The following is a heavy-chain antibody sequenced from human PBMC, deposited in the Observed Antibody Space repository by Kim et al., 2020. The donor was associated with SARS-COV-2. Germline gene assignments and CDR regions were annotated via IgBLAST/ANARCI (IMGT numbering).Heavy chain of an antibody. CDR1: GYTFTSYY. CDR3: ARVNDSSGYYFYFQH. J-gene: IGHJ1*01. CDR2: INPSGGST. V-gene: IGHV1-46*01. D-gene: IGHD3-22*01. Sequence: ASVKVSCKSSGYTFTSYYMHWVRQAPGQGLEWMGIINPSGGSTSYAQKFQGRVTMTRDTSTSTVYMELSSLRSEDTAVYYCARVNDSSGYYFYFQHWGQGTLVTVSS.